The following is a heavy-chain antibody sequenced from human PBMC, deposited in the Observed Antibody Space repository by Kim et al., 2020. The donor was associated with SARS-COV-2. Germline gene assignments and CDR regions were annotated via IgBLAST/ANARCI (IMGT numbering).Heavy chain of an antibody. V-gene: IGHV3-15*01. CDR2: IKSKTDGGTT. CDR3: TTDPLAYYYDSSGPHDGGAIDY. CDR1: GFTFSNAW. D-gene: IGHD3-22*01. Sequence: GGSLRLSCAASGFTFSNAWMSWVRQAPGKGLEWVGRIKSKTDGGTTDYAAPVKGRFTISRDDSKNTLYLQMNSLKTEDTAVYYCTTDPLAYYYDSSGPHDGGAIDYWGQGTLVTVSS. J-gene: IGHJ4*02.